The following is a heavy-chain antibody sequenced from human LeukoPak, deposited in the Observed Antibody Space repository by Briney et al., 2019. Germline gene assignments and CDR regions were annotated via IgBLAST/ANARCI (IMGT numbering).Heavy chain of an antibody. D-gene: IGHD2-21*02. CDR2: ISGSGGTT. CDR3: AKGDAVTAIFPLDY. V-gene: IGHV3-23*01. CDR1: GFTFSTYA. J-gene: IGHJ4*02. Sequence: GGSLRLSCAASGFTFSTYAMNWVRQAPGKGLEWVSGISGSGGTTYYADSVQGRFTIYRHNSKKTVFLQMNSLRAEDTAVYYCAKGDAVTAIFPLDYWGQGTLVIVSS.